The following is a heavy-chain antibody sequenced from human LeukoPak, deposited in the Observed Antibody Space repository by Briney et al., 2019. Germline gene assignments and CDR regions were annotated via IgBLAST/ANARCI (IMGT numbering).Heavy chain of an antibody. Sequence: SVTVSLICSVSGGFNSRYYWSWIRQPGAKGLEYIGRIYTSGSTNYNPSLKSRVTMSVDTSKNQCSLKPSAVTAADTAVYYCARDPAGTDNWFDPWGQGTLVTVSS. CDR1: GGFNSRYY. V-gene: IGHV4-4*07. CDR3: ARDPAGTDNWFDP. CDR2: IYTSGST. J-gene: IGHJ5*02. D-gene: IGHD6-13*01.